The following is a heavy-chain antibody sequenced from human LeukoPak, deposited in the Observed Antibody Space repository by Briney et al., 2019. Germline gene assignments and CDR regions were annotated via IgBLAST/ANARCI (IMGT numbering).Heavy chain of an antibody. Sequence: APVKVSCRASGYTFTSYYMHWVRQAPGQGLEWMGIINPSGGSTSYAQKFQGRVTMTRDTSTSTVYMELSSLRSEDTAVYYCARGVLRNYMDVWGKGTTVTVSS. J-gene: IGHJ6*03. V-gene: IGHV1-46*01. CDR2: INPSGGST. D-gene: IGHD4/OR15-4a*01. CDR1: GYTFTSYY. CDR3: ARGVLRNYMDV.